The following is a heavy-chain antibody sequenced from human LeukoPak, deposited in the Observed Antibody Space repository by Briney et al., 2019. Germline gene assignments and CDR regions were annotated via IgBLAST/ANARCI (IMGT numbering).Heavy chain of an antibody. CDR1: GYSFTSYW. CDR2: IYPGDSDT. Sequence: GESLKISCKGSGYSFTSYWIGWVRQMPGKGLEWMGIIYPGDSDTRYSPSFQGQVTISADKSISTAYLQWSGLKASDTAMYYCARHIAVAYYYYGMDVWGQGTTVTVSS. CDR3: ARHIAVAYYYYGMDV. V-gene: IGHV5-51*01. D-gene: IGHD6-19*01. J-gene: IGHJ6*02.